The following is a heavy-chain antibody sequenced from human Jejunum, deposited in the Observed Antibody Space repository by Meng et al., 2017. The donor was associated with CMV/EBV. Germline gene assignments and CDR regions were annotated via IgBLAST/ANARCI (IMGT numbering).Heavy chain of an antibody. CDR3: ARERAARLDFDS. CDR2: ITTYGSHM. V-gene: IGHV3-11*01. D-gene: IGHD6-6*01. Sequence: ASGFTYSDYYMSWIRQAPGKGLEWVSYITTYGSHMNYADSLKGRFTISRDNAKNSLYLQMNSLRAEDTAVYYCARERAARLDFDSWGQGTLVTVSS. CDR1: GFTYSDYY. J-gene: IGHJ4*02.